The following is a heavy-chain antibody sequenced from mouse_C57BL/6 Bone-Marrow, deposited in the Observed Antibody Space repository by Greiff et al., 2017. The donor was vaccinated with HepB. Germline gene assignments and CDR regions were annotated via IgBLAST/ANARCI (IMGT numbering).Heavy chain of an antibody. V-gene: IGHV1-55*01. CDR1: GYTFTSYW. Sequence: QVQLQQPGAELVKPGASVKMSCKASGYTFTSYWITWVKQRPGQGLAWIGDIYPGSGSTNYNEKFKSKATLTVDTSSSTAYMQLSSLTSEDSAVYYCAREVEVTPDYYAMDYWGQGTSVTVSS. D-gene: IGHD2-2*01. CDR2: IYPGSGST. CDR3: AREVEVTPDYYAMDY. J-gene: IGHJ4*01.